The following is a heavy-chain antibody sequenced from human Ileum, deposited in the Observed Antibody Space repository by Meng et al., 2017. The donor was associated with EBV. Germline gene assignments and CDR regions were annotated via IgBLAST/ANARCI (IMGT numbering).Heavy chain of an antibody. CDR3: ARDAFQYASGIPAH. J-gene: IGHJ4*02. CDR2: VYPSGTP. D-gene: IGHD3-16*01. Sequence: VELEGWGLRLVRLSGMLALTCTVSGESFGGSSWWSWVRQSPEKGLEWIGEVYPSGTPYYNPSLKSRVTISLDKSRNQFSLNLIHVTAADAAVYYCARDAFQYASGIPAHWGQGTLVTVSS. V-gene: IGHV4-4*02. CDR1: GESFGGSSW.